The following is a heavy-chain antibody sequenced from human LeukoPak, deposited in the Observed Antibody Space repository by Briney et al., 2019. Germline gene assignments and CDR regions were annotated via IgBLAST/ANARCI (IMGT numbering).Heavy chain of an antibody. CDR2: IYYSGST. CDR3: ARQGGSGWYPYYYYYYYMDV. D-gene: IGHD6-19*01. Sequence: SETLSLTCTVSGGSISSSSYYWGWIRQPPGKGLEWIGSIYYSGSTYYNPSLKSRFTISVDTSKNQFSLKLSSVTAADTAVYYCARQGGSGWYPYYYYYYYMDVWGKGTTVTISS. CDR1: GGSISSSSYY. V-gene: IGHV4-39*01. J-gene: IGHJ6*03.